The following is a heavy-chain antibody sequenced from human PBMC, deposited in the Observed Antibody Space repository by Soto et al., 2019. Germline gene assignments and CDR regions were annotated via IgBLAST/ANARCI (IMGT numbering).Heavy chain of an antibody. J-gene: IGHJ6*02. D-gene: IGHD2-2*01. CDR3: TIDTFLLVPASIFQYYYYDMDV. Sequence: QEQLLESGGGVVQPGGSLRLSCAASGFTFSTYAMHWVRQAPGKGLEWMTVISDDGTNTYNADSVKVRFTVSRDNSKNTVFLQTNRLGVEDTAVYYLTIDTFLLVPASIFQYYYYDMDVWGQGTTVTVSS. CDR1: GFTFSTYA. V-gene: IGHV3-30-3*01. CDR2: ISDDGTNT.